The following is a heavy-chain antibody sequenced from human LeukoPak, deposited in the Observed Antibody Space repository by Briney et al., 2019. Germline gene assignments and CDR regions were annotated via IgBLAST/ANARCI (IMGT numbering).Heavy chain of an antibody. CDR3: ARGIPAAASSTVYGLDV. CDR1: GFTFSDYY. D-gene: IGHD6-13*01. V-gene: IGHV3-11*06. CDR2: ISTSSSYT. Sequence: PGGSLTLSCAASGFTFSDYYMSWTRQAPGKGLEWVSYISTSSSYTNYGVSVKGRFTISRDNVKNSLFLQMNSLRADDTAVYYCARGIPAAASSTVYGLDVWGQGTTVTVSS. J-gene: IGHJ6*02.